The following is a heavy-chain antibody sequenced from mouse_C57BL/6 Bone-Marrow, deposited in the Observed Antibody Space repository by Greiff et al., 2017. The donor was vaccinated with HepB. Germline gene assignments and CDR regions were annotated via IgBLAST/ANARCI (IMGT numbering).Heavy chain of an antibody. Sequence: VKLQESGAELVRPGASVKLSCKASGYTFTDYYINWVKQRPGQGLEWIARIYPGSGNTYYNEKFKGKATLTAEKSSSPAYMQLSSLTSEDSAVYFCARSRYYGPFAYWGQGTLVTVSA. CDR1: GYTFTDYY. CDR2: IYPGSGNT. D-gene: IGHD1-1*01. CDR3: ARSRYYGPFAY. V-gene: IGHV1-76*01. J-gene: IGHJ3*01.